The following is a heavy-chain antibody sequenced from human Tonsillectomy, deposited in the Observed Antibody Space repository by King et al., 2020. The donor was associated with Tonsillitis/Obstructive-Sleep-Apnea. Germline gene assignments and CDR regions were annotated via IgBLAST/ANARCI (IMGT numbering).Heavy chain of an antibody. CDR3: ARRYCGGDCSLDY. D-gene: IGHD2-21*01. J-gene: IGHJ4*02. CDR1: GFTFSDHY. Sequence: VQLVESGGGLVQPGGSLRLSCAASGFTFSDHYMDWVRQAPGKGLEWVGRTGNKANSYTTKYAASVKGSFTISRDDSKNSLYLQMNSLKTEDTAVYYCARRYCGGDCSLDYWGQGTLVTVSS. V-gene: IGHV3-72*01. CDR2: TGNKANSYTT.